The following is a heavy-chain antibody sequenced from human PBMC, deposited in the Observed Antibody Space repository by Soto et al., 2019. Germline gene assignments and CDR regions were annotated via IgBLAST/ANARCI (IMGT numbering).Heavy chain of an antibody. CDR2: ISYDGSNK. CDR1: GFTFSSYG. CDR3: AKDGGSSTPGGLDV. Sequence: QVQLVESGGGVVQPGRSLRLSCAASGFTFSSYGMHWVRQAPGKGLEWVAVISYDGSNKYYADSVKGRFTISRDNSKNTLYLQMNSLRAEDTAVYYCAKDGGSSTPGGLDVW. D-gene: IGHD6-6*01. V-gene: IGHV3-30*18. J-gene: IGHJ6*01.